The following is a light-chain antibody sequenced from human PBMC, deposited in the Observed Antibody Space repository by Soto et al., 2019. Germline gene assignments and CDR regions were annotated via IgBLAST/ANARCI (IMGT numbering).Light chain of an antibody. CDR2: EGS. Sequence: QSALTQPASVSGSPGQSITISCTGTSSDVGSYDLVSWYQQHPGTAPKLMIYEGSKRPSGVSYRFSGSKSGNTASLTVSGLQAEDEADYYCSSYAGSNNYVFGTGTKLTVL. CDR1: SSDVGSYDL. V-gene: IGLV2-14*02. CDR3: SSYAGSNNYV. J-gene: IGLJ1*01.